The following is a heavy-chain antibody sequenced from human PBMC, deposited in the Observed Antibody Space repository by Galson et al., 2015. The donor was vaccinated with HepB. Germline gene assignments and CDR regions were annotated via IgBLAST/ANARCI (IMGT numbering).Heavy chain of an antibody. V-gene: IGHV1-18*04. J-gene: IGHJ4*02. D-gene: IGHD6-13*01. Sequence: SVKVSCKASGYTFTSYGISWVRQAPGQGLEWMGWISAYNGNTNYAQKLQGRVTMTTDTSTSTAYMELRSLRSDDTAVYYCARDRLGSWFFRPFDYWGQGTLVTVSS. CDR2: ISAYNGNT. CDR3: ARDRLGSWFFRPFDY. CDR1: GYTFTSYG.